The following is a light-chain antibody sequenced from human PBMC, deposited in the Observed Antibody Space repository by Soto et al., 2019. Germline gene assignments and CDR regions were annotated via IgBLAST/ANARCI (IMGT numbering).Light chain of an antibody. Sequence: QTVVTQDPSFSVSPGGTVTLTCGLSSGSVSTSYYPSWYQQTPGQAPRTLIYSTSTRSSGVPDRFSGSILGNKAALTITGAQADDESDYYCVLYMGSGISVFGGGTNLTVL. J-gene: IGLJ3*02. CDR1: SGSVSTSYY. CDR2: STS. CDR3: VLYMGSGISV. V-gene: IGLV8-61*01.